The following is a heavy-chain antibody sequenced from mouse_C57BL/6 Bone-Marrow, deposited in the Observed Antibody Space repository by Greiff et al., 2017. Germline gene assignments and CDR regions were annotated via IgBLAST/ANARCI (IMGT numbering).Heavy chain of an antibody. J-gene: IGHJ3*01. CDR3: TFLYYYGRYAWFAY. V-gene: IGHV14-4*01. D-gene: IGHD1-1*01. CDR2: IVPENGDT. CDR1: GFNIKDDY. Sequence: EVKLMESGAELVRPGASVKLSCTASGFNIKDDYMHWVKQRPEQGLEWIGWIVPENGDTEYASKFQGKATITADTSSNTAYLQLSSLTSEDTAVYYCTFLYYYGRYAWFAYWGQGTLVTVSA.